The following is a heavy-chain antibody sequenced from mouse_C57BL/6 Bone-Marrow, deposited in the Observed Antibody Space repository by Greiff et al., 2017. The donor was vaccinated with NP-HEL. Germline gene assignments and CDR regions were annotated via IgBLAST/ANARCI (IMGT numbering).Heavy chain of an antibody. Sequence: EVQLQESGAELVKPGASVKLSCTASGFNFKDYYMHWVKQRPEQGLEWIGRIDPEDGETKYDPKFQGKATLTVDTSSNTAYLQLRSLTSEDTAVYYCAGELRYYVDDWGQGTTLTVSS. V-gene: IGHV14-2*01. CDR3: AGELRYYVDD. J-gene: IGHJ2*01. CDR2: IDPEDGET. CDR1: GFNFKDYY. D-gene: IGHD2-1*01.